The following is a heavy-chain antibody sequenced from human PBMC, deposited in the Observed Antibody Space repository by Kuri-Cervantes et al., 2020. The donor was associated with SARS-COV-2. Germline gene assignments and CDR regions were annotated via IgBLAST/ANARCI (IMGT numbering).Heavy chain of an antibody. Sequence: ASVTVSCKASGDSFSSYSFNWVRQAPGQGLEWMGWISAYNGHTNYAQKLQGRVTMTTDTSTSTAYMELRSLRSDDTAMYYRARVAVPPNYTYYYYYMDVWGKGATVTVSS. D-gene: IGHD4/OR15-4a*01. J-gene: IGHJ6*03. V-gene: IGHV1-18*01. CDR3: ARVAVPPNYTYYYYYMDV. CDR2: ISAYNGHT. CDR1: GDSFSSYS.